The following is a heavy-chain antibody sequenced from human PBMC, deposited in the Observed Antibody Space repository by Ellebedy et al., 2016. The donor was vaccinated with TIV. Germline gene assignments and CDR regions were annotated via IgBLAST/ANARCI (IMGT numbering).Heavy chain of an antibody. J-gene: IGHJ4*02. CDR2: IKQDGSEK. Sequence: GGSLRLXXAASGFTFSSYWMSWVRQAPGKGLEWVANIKQDGSEKYYADSVKGRFTISRDNSKNTLYLQLNSLRAEDTAVYYCAKDPNTTNYYGSGSPFDYWGQGTLVTVSS. CDR1: GFTFSSYW. V-gene: IGHV3-7*01. D-gene: IGHD3-10*01. CDR3: AKDPNTTNYYGSGSPFDY.